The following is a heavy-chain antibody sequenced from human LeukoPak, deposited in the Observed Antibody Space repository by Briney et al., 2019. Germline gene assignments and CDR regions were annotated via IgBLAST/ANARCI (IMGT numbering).Heavy chain of an antibody. CDR1: GFTFSSYW. CDR2: IKSDGSST. Sequence: GGSLRLSCAASGFTFSSYWMHWVRQAPGKGLVRVSSIKSDGSSTSYADSVKGRLTISRDNSKNTVYLQMNSLRAEDTAVYYCAKDPYGTRYFDYWGQGTLVTVSS. V-gene: IGHV3-74*01. CDR3: AKDPYGTRYFDY. D-gene: IGHD2-2*01. J-gene: IGHJ4*02.